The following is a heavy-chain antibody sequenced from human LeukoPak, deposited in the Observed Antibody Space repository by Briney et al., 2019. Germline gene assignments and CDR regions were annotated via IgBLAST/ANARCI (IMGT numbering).Heavy chain of an antibody. Sequence: PGGSLRLSCAASGFTFSSYAMSWVRQAPGKGLEWVSAISGSGGSTYYADSVKGRFTISRDNSKNTLYLQMNSLRAEDTAVYYSAKDGYSYGYRADAFDIWGQGTMVTVSS. CDR1: GFTFSSYA. CDR3: AKDGYSYGYRADAFDI. J-gene: IGHJ3*02. CDR2: ISGSGGST. V-gene: IGHV3-23*01. D-gene: IGHD5-18*01.